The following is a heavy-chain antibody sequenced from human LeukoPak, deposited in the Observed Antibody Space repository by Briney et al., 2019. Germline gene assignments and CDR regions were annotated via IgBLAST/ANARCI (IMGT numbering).Heavy chain of an antibody. CDR3: AKGRMVRGVMSDY. CDR2: ISGSGGST. V-gene: IGHV3-23*01. CDR1: GFTFSSYA. J-gene: IGHJ4*02. D-gene: IGHD3-10*01. Sequence: GGSLRLSCAASGFTFSSYAMSWVRQAPGKGLEWVSAISGSGGSTYYADSVKGRSTISRDNSKSTLYLQMNSLRAEDTAVYYCAKGRMVRGVMSDYWGQGTLVTVSS.